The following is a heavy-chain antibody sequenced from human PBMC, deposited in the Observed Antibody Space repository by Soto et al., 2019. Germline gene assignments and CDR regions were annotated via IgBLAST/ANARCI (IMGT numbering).Heavy chain of an antibody. CDR2: ISRSGTT. J-gene: IGHJ5*02. CDR3: ATSLWFGTQVEL. CDR1: GGYFNDNY. V-gene: IGHV4-34*01. D-gene: IGHD3-10*01. Sequence: QVQLQQWGAGLLKPSETLSLSCAVYGGYFNDNYYTWFRQPPGKGLEWIGEISRSGTTKYIPSLKGRASISFDTSKTKVSLKVTSVTAADTAVYYCATSLWFGTQVELWGQGALVTVSS.